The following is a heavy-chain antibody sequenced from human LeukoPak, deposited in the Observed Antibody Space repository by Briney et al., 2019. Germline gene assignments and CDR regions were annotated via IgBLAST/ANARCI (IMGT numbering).Heavy chain of an antibody. D-gene: IGHD3-10*01. Sequence: GGSLRLSCVASGFTFSSYAMSWVRQAPGKGLEWVSAISGSGGSTYYADSVKGRFTISRDNSKNTLYLQMNSLRAEDTAVYYCAKHYYYGSGSYFLYYFDYWGQGTLVTVSS. CDR3: AKHYYYGSGSYFLYYFDY. J-gene: IGHJ4*02. CDR2: ISGSGGST. CDR1: GFTFSSYA. V-gene: IGHV3-23*01.